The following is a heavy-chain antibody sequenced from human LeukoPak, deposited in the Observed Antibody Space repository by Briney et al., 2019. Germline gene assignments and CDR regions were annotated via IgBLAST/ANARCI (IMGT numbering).Heavy chain of an antibody. CDR3: AKGYPSTVTTVFGLSKGEFDY. V-gene: IGHV3-30*02. J-gene: IGHJ4*02. CDR1: GFSFSGYG. D-gene: IGHD4-17*01. CDR2: IRYDGSNE. Sequence: PGGSLRLSCAASGFSFSGYGMHWVRQAPGKGLEWVAFIRYDGSNEYYADSVKGRFTISRDKSKNTLYLQMNSLRAEDTAVYYCAKGYPSTVTTVFGLSKGEFDYWGQGTLVTVSS.